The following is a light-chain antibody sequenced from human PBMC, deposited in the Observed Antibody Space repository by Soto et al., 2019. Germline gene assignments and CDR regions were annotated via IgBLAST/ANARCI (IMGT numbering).Light chain of an antibody. J-gene: IGLJ1*01. CDR2: NNN. V-gene: IGLV1-44*01. CDR1: SSNIGSNT. CDR3: AAWDDSLNGLV. Sequence: QSVLTQPPSASGTPGQRVTISCSGSSSNIGSNTVNCYQQLPGTAPQHLIYNNNQRPSGVPDRLSGSNSCTSASLAISGLQSEDDADYYCAAWDDSLNGLVFGTGTKVTVL.